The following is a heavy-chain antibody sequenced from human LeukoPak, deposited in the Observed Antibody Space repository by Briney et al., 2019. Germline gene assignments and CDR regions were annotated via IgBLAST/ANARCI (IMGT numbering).Heavy chain of an antibody. D-gene: IGHD2-2*01. Sequence: ASVKVSCKVSGYTLTELSMHWVRQAPGKGLEWMGGFDPEDGETIYAQKFQGRVTMTTDTSTSTAYMELRSLRSDDTAVYYCARGDIVVVLAAIDYYYYGMDVWGQGTTVTVSS. CDR2: FDPEDGET. V-gene: IGHV1-24*01. J-gene: IGHJ6*02. CDR1: GYTLTELS. CDR3: ARGDIVVVLAAIDYYYYGMDV.